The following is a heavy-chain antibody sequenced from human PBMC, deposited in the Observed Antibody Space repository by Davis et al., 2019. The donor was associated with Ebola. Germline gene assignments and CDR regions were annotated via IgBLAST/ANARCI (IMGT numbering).Heavy chain of an antibody. CDR2: ISGSGGST. D-gene: IGHD3-10*01. CDR1: GFTFSSYA. J-gene: IGHJ4*02. CDR3: AKAQPLWFGELPN. Sequence: GGSLRLSCAASGFTFSSYAMSWVRQAPGKGLEWVSAISGSGGSTYYADLVKGRFTISRDNSKNTLYLQMNSLRAEDTTVYYCAKAQPLWFGELPNWGQGTLVTVSS. V-gene: IGHV3-23*01.